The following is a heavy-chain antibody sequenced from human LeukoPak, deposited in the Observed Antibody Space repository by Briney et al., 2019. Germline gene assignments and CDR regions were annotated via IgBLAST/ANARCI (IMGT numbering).Heavy chain of an antibody. D-gene: IGHD3-3*01. CDR3: ARYFWSGYYYFDY. Sequence: SETLSLSCTVSGGCISSYYWSWIRQPPGKGLEWIGFIYYSGSTNYNPSLKSRVTISVDTSKNQFSLKLSSVTAADTAVYYCARYFWSGYYYFDYWGQGTLVTVSS. J-gene: IGHJ4*02. V-gene: IGHV4-59*08. CDR2: IYYSGST. CDR1: GGCISSYY.